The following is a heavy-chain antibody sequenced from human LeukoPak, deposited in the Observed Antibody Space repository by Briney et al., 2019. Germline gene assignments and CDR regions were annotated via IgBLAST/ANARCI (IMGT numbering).Heavy chain of an antibody. D-gene: IGHD2-21*02. CDR1: GFTFSNYN. J-gene: IGHJ5*02. Sequence: GGSLRLSCAASGFTFSNYNMHWVRQAPVKGLEWVAVIWFDGSYKYYTDSVKGRFTISRDNSKNTLYLQMNSLRAEDTAVYYCARALLVTATNYNWFDPWGQGTLVTVSS. CDR3: ARALLVTATNYNWFDP. V-gene: IGHV3-33*01. CDR2: IWFDGSYK.